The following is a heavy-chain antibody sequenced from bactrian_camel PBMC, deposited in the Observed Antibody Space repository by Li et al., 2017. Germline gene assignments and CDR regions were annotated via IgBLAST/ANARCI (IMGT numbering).Heavy chain of an antibody. CDR1: GYRYSSYC. CDR2: ITPNGRT. Sequence: VQLVESGGGSVQVGGSLRLSCVASGYRYSSYCLGWFRQAPGKEHEGVAAITPNGRTTYADSVKGRFIISRDDAKNTLFLQLNSLEFEDTAMYYCASDYGTTYYGQGTQVTVS. D-gene: IGHD2*01. V-gene: IGHV3S53*01. J-gene: IGHJ4*01.